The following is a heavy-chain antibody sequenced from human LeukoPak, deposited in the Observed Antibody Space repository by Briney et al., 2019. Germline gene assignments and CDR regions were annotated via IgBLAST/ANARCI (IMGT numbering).Heavy chain of an antibody. CDR2: INPNSGGT. CDR3: ASRPDIVGGNEDY. J-gene: IGHJ4*02. CDR1: GYTFTGYY. Sequence: GASVKVSCKASGYTFTGYYMHWVRQAPGQGLEWMGRINPNSGGTNYAQKFQGRVTMTRDTSLSTAYMELSRLRSDDTAVYYCASRPDIVGGNEDYWGQGTLVTVSS. D-gene: IGHD4-23*01. V-gene: IGHV1-2*06.